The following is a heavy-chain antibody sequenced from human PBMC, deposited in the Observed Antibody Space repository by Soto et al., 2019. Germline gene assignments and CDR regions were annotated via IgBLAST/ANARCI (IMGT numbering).Heavy chain of an antibody. J-gene: IGHJ4*02. Sequence: QVQLVQSGTEVKKPGASVKVSCKASGYTFTSFGIGWVRQAPGQGLEWMGWINVYNGNTYYVQKLQGRVTMTTDTSTSTTYMELRSWRADDTAVYYCARVPVSSSWYGVDYWGQGTLITVPS. V-gene: IGHV1-18*01. CDR1: GYTFTSFG. CDR2: INVYNGNT. CDR3: ARVPVSSSWYGVDY. D-gene: IGHD6-13*01.